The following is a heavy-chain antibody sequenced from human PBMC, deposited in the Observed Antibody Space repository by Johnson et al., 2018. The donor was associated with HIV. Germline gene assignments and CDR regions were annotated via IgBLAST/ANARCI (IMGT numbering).Heavy chain of an antibody. Sequence: VQLVESGGGLVQPGGSLRLSCAASGFIFSNYWMSWVRQAPGKGLEWVANINDAGSEIYYVDSVKGRFTISSANAKKSLYLQMNSMRAEDTAVFYCARDQRGYSGYHLLDDAFDIWGQGTMVSVSS. J-gene: IGHJ3*02. V-gene: IGHV3-7*01. D-gene: IGHD5-12*01. CDR3: ARDQRGYSGYHLLDDAFDI. CDR2: INDAGSEI. CDR1: GFIFSNYW.